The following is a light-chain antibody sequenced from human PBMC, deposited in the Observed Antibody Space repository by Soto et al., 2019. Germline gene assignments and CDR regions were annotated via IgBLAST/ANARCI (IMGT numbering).Light chain of an antibody. J-gene: IGKJ4*01. CDR1: QSISSY. CDR3: QQSYSTPLT. V-gene: IGKV1-39*01. Sequence: DIQMTQSPSSLSASVGDRVTITCRASQSISSYLNWYQQKPGKAPKLLIYAASSLQSGVPSRFSGSGSRTDFTLTISSLQPEDFATYYCQQSYSTPLTLGGGTKVDIK. CDR2: AAS.